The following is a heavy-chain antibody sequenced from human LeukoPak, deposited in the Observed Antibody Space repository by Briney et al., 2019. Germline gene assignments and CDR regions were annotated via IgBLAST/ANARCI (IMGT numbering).Heavy chain of an antibody. J-gene: IGHJ4*02. Sequence: GGSLRLSCAASGFTVSSNYMGWVRQAPRKGLEWVSVIYSGGATFYADSVKGRFTISRDNSKNTLYLQMNSLRVEDTAMYYCARDSYYGSGSYYRYTFDYWGQGTLVIVSS. CDR2: IYSGGAT. CDR3: ARDSYYGSGSYYRYTFDY. V-gene: IGHV3-53*01. CDR1: GFTVSSNY. D-gene: IGHD3-10*01.